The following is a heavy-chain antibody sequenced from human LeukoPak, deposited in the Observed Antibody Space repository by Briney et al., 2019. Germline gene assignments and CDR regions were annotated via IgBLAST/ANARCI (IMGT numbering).Heavy chain of an antibody. CDR3: ANDYYDSSGYYGY. D-gene: IGHD3-22*01. CDR1: GYTFTGYY. V-gene: IGHV1-2*02. CDR2: INPNSGGT. Sequence: ASVKVSCKASGYTFTGYYMHWVRQAPGQGLGWMGWINPNSGGTNYAQKFQGRVTMTRDTSISTAYMELSRLRSDDTAVYYCANDYYDSSGYYGYWGQGTLVTVSS. J-gene: IGHJ4*02.